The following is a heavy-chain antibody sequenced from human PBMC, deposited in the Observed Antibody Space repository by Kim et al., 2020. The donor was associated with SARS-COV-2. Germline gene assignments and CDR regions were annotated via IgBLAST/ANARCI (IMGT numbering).Heavy chain of an antibody. Sequence: GGSLRLSCAASGFTFSSYAMHWVRQAPGKGLEWVAVISYDGSNKYYADSVKGRFTISRDNSKNTLYLQMNSLRAEDTAVYYCARGRSSGWYFPYYFDYWGQGTLVTVSS. D-gene: IGHD6-19*01. CDR3: ARGRSSGWYFPYYFDY. J-gene: IGHJ4*02. V-gene: IGHV3-30*04. CDR1: GFTFSSYA. CDR2: ISYDGSNK.